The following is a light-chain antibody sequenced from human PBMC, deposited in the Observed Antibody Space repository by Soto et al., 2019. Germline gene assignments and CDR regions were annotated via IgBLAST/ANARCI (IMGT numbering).Light chain of an antibody. J-gene: IGKJ5*01. V-gene: IGKV1-39*01. CDR3: QQIYSVPT. CDR2: GTS. CDR1: QSISTS. Sequence: DIQMTQSPSSLSASVGDRVTITCQTSQSISTSLNWFQQRPGRLPKLLIYGTSNLQSGVPSRFSGSGSGTDFTLTISSLQPEDFATYYCQQIYSVPTFGQGTRLEIK.